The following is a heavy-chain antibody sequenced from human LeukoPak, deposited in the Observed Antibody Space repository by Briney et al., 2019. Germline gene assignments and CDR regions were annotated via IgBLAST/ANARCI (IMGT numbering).Heavy chain of an antibody. V-gene: IGHV4-39*07. CDR1: GGSISSSSYY. CDR3: ASVIFGVPYYYYYMDV. Sequence: SETPSLTCTVSGGSISSSSYYWGWIRQPPGKGLEWIGSIYYSGSTYYNPSLKSRVTISVDTSKNQFSLKLSSVTAADTAVYYCASVIFGVPYYYYYMDVWGKGITVTVSS. J-gene: IGHJ6*03. CDR2: IYYSGST. D-gene: IGHD3-3*01.